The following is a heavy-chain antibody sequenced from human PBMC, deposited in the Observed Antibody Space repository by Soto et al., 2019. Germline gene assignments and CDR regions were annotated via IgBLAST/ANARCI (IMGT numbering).Heavy chain of an antibody. CDR1: GGTFSSYA. CDR2: IIPIFGTA. CDR3: ARERGIAAAGIRSFYYYYGMDV. D-gene: IGHD6-13*01. J-gene: IGHJ6*02. V-gene: IGHV1-69*13. Sequence: SVKVSCKASGGTFSSYAISWVRQAPGQGLEWMGGIIPIFGTANYAQKFQGRVTITADESTSTAYMELSSLRSEDTAVYYCARERGIAAAGIRSFYYYYGMDVWGQGTTVTVSS.